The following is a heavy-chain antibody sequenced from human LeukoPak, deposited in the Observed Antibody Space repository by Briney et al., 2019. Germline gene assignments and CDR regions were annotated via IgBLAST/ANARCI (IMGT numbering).Heavy chain of an antibody. CDR3: ARSMGYRDIVATIGPDY. Sequence: ASVKVSCKAFKYTFSGYYMHWVRQAPGQGLEWMGWINPNSGVTNYAQKFQGRVTMTRDTSINTAYMGLIRLRSDDTAVYYCARSMGYRDIVATIGPDYWGQGTLVTVSS. CDR1: KYTFSGYY. D-gene: IGHD5-12*01. V-gene: IGHV1-2*02. J-gene: IGHJ4*02. CDR2: INPNSGVT.